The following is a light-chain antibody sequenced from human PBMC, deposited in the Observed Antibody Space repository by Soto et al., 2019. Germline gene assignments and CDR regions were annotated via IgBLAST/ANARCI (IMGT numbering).Light chain of an antibody. J-gene: IGLJ1*01. V-gene: IGLV1-44*01. CDR3: SAWDASLNGYV. CDR1: SSNIGSKT. CDR2: SNY. Sequence: QAVLTQPPSASGTPRQRVTISFSGNSSNIGSKTVNWYQQLPGTAPKLLIYSNYQRPSGVTDRFSGSKSGTSASLAISGLQSEDEADYYCSAWDASLNGYVFGTGTKAPS.